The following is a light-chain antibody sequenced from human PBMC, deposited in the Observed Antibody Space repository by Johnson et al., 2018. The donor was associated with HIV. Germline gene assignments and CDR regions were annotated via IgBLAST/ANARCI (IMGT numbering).Light chain of an antibody. J-gene: IGLJ1*01. CDR2: DNN. CDR1: SSNIGNNY. CDR3: GTWDSSLSVGG. Sequence: QSVLTQSPSVSAAPGQKVTISCSGSSSNIGNNYVSWYQQFPGTAPKLLIYDNNKRPSGIPARFSGSKSGTSATLGINGLQTGDEANYYCGTWDSSLSVGGFGTGTKVT. V-gene: IGLV1-51*01.